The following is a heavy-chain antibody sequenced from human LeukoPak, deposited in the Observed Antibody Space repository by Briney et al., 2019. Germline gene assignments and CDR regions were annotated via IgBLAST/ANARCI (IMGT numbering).Heavy chain of an antibody. CDR1: GGTFSSYA. CDR2: IIPIFGTA. V-gene: IGHV1-69*06. J-gene: IGHJ4*02. D-gene: IGHD6-6*01. Sequence: ASVKVSCKASGGTFSSYAISWLRQAPGQGLEWMGGIIPIFGTANYAQKFQGRVTITADKSTSAAYMELSSLRSEDTAVYYCARGYSSSYIDYWGQGTLVTVSS. CDR3: ARGYSSSYIDY.